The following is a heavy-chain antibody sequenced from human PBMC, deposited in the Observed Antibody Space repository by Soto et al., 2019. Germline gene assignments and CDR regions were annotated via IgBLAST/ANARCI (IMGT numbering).Heavy chain of an antibody. J-gene: IGHJ4*02. CDR1: GFTVSSNY. Sequence: PGGSLRLSCAASGFTVSSNYMSWVRQAPGKGLEWVSVIYRGGSTYYADSVKGRFTISRDNSKSTLYLQMNSLRAEDTAVYYCAKDISAWSPYYFDYWGQGTPVTVSS. D-gene: IGHD6-19*01. CDR3: AKDISAWSPYYFDY. CDR2: IYRGGST. V-gene: IGHV3-53*05.